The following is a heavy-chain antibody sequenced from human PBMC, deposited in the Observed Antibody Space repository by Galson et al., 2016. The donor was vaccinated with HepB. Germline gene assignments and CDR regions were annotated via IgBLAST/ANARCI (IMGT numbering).Heavy chain of an antibody. CDR1: GFTFSCYT. D-gene: IGHD6-25*01. CDR3: VRYERQRGFTEDSWWFDS. CDR2: ISSSSSYM. Sequence: SLRLSCAASGFTFSCYTMNWVRQAPGKGLEWVASISSSSSYMEYSDSVKGRFTISRNNAKDSMYLQMNSLRAEDTAVYYCVRYERQRGFTEDSWWFDSWGQGTLVTVSS. J-gene: IGHJ5*01. V-gene: IGHV3-21*04.